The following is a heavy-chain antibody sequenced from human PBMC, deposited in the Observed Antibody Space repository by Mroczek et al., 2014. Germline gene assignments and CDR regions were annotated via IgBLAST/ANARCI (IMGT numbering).Heavy chain of an antibody. D-gene: IGHD3-10*01. V-gene: IGHV3-74*01. CDR1: GFTFSSYW. J-gene: IGHJ5*02. CDR3: AREPXRLLWIPXGTTWFDP. Sequence: EVQLVETGGGLVQPGGSLRLSCAASGFTFSSYWMHWVRQAPGKGLVWVSRINSDGSSTSYADSVKGRFTISRDNAKNTLYLQMNSLRAEDTAVYYCAREPXRLLWIPXGTTWFDPWGQGTLVTVSS. CDR2: INSDGSST.